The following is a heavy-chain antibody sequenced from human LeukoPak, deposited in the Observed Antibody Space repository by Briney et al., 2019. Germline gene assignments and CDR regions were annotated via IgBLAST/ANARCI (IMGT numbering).Heavy chain of an antibody. CDR3: ARDSGYDSSAWFDP. J-gene: IGHJ5*02. CDR1: GGTFSSYA. D-gene: IGHD3-22*01. CDR2: IIPILGIA. Sequence: ASVKVSCKASGGTFSSYATSWVRQAPGQGLEWMGRIIPILGIANYAQKFQGRVTITADKSTSTAYMELSSLRSEDTAVYYCARDSGYDSSAWFDPWGQGTLVTVSS. V-gene: IGHV1-69*04.